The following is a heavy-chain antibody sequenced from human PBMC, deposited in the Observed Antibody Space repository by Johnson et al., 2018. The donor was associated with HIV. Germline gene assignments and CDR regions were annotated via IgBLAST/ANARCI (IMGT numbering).Heavy chain of an antibody. CDR3: ARVWSGESGAFDI. D-gene: IGHD3-3*01. CDR2: ISYDGSNK. CDR1: GFTFSSYA. Sequence: QVQLVESGGGVVQPGRSLRLSCAASGFTFSSYAMHWVRQAPGKGLEWVAVISYDGSNKYYADSVKGRFTISRDNSKNSLSLQMNSLRAEDTAVYYCARVWSGESGAFDIWGHGTMVTVSS. J-gene: IGHJ3*02. V-gene: IGHV3-30-3*01.